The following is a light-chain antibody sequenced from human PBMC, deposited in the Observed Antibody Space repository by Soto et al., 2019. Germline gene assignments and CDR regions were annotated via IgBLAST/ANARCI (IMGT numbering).Light chain of an antibody. CDR2: DSS. V-gene: IGKV1-9*01. J-gene: IGKJ2*01. CDR1: YDISSS. CDR3: QQPSHYPYT. Sequence: DIQLTQSPSFLSTSVEDRVTTSCRASYDISSSLAWYQQEPGKPPKLLIYDSSTLQTGVPSRFTGSGSGRKFTLTISGLQFGDFATYFCQQPSHYPYTFGQGTKVDIK.